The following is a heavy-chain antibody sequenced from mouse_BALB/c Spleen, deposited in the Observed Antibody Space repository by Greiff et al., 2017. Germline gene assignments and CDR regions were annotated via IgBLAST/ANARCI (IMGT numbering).Heavy chain of an antibody. CDR3: ARGPVVARGYFDV. CDR1: GYTFTSYY. Sequence: VQRVESGPELVKPGASVRISCKASGYTFTSYYIHWVKQRPGQGLEWIGWIYPGNVNTKYNEKFKGKATLTADKSSSTAYMQLSSLTSEDSAVYCCARGPVVARGYFDVWGAGTTVTVAS. D-gene: IGHD1-1*01. V-gene: IGHV1S56*01. CDR2: IYPGNVNT. J-gene: IGHJ1*01.